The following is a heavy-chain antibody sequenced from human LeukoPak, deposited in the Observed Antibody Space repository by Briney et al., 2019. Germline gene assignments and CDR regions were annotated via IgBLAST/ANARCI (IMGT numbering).Heavy chain of an antibody. V-gene: IGHV4-59*01. Sequence: SETLSLTCTVSGGTFSSYYWRWIRQPPGKGLEWIGYIYYSGSTNYNPSLKSRVTISVDTSKNQFSLKLSSVTAADTAVYYCARGAYYYDSSGYEGHFDYWGQGTLVTVSS. CDR2: IYYSGST. J-gene: IGHJ4*02. CDR1: GGTFSSYY. CDR3: ARGAYYYDSSGYEGHFDY. D-gene: IGHD3-22*01.